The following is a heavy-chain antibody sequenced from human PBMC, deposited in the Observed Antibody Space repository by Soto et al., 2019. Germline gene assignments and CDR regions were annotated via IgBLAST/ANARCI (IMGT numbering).Heavy chain of an antibody. CDR3: ARDGSSVAVESGQER. CDR2: ISSSSSYI. CDR1: GFTFSSYT. V-gene: IGHV3-21*01. D-gene: IGHD6-19*01. J-gene: IGHJ4*02. Sequence: EVQLVESGGGLVKPGGSLRLSCAASGFTFSSYTLNWVRQAPGKGLEWVSAISSSSSYIYYADSVKGRFTISRDNAKNSLYLQMNSLRAEDTAVYYCARDGSSVAVESGQERWGQGTLVTVSS.